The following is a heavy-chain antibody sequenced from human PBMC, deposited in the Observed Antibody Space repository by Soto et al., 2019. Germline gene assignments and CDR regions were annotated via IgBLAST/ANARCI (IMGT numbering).Heavy chain of an antibody. CDR3: ASPKIAFYNWFDP. CDR2: IYYSGST. D-gene: IGHD3-3*02. V-gene: IGHV4-39*01. Sequence: QLQLQESGPGLVKPSETLSLTCTVSGGSISSSSYYWGWIRQPPGQGLEWIGSIYYSGSTYYNPSLKSRVTISVDTSKNQFSLKLSSVTAADTAVYYCASPKIAFYNWFDPWGQGTLVTVSS. J-gene: IGHJ5*02. CDR1: GGSISSSSYY.